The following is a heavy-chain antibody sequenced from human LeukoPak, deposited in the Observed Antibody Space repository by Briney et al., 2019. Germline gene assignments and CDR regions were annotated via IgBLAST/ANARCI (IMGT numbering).Heavy chain of an antibody. CDR1: GFTFRSYN. CDR3: ARGASRADY. CDR2: ISSSSSYI. V-gene: IGHV3-21*01. J-gene: IGHJ4*02. Sequence: GGSLRLSCAASGFTFRSYNMNWVRQAPGKRPEWVPSISSSSSYIYYADSVKGRFTISRDNAKNSLYLQMNSLRAEDTALYYCARGASRADYWGQGTLVTVSS.